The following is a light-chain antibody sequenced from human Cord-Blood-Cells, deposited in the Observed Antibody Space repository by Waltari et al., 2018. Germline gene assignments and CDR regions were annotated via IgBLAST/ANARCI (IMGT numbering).Light chain of an antibody. CDR2: DVS. J-gene: IGLJ3*02. V-gene: IGLV2-14*03. Sequence: QSALTQPVSVSGSPGQSLTISCTGTSSDVGGYNYVSWYQPHPGKAPKLMIYDVSNRPSGVSNRFSGSKSGNTASLTISGLQAEDEADYYCSSYTSSSTWVFGGGTKLTVL. CDR1: SSDVGGYNY. CDR3: SSYTSSSTWV.